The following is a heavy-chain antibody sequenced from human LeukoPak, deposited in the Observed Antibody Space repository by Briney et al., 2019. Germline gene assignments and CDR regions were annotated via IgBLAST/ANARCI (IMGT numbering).Heavy chain of an antibody. D-gene: IGHD3-22*01. CDR1: GFTVSSNY. CDR3: ANGGTYSSGP. Sequence: GGSLRLSCAASGFTVSSNYMSWVRQAPGKGLEWVATIKPDGSAQYYVDSVKGRFTISRDNAKNSLFLQINSLRAEDTAVYYCANGGTYSSGPWGQGTLVTVSS. V-gene: IGHV3-7*01. J-gene: IGHJ5*02. CDR2: IKPDGSAQ.